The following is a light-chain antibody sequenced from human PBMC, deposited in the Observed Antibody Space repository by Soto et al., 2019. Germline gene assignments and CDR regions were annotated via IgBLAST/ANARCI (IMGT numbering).Light chain of an antibody. CDR2: AAS. Sequence: DIQMTQSPSSLSAFVGDRVTITCRTSQGIDSYLAWYQQKPGKPPKLLMYAASTLHSGVPSRFSGSGSETEFTLTITNLRPEDAASYYCQKYDSAPYTFGQGTKLEIK. CDR1: QGIDSY. CDR3: QKYDSAPYT. V-gene: IGKV1-27*01. J-gene: IGKJ2*01.